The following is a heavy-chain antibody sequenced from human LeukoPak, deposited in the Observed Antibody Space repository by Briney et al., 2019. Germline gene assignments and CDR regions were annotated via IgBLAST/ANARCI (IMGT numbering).Heavy chain of an antibody. J-gene: IGHJ4*02. CDR1: GFNFGDYA. CDR2: IRSNTYGGTT. V-gene: IGHV3-49*04. Sequence: GGSLRLSCTASGFNFGDYAMTWVRQAPGKGLEWVGFIRSNTYGGTTDYAASVKGRFTISRDDYKNIAYLQMNSLKTEDTAVYYCTTDYDYVWGSYYWGQGTLVTVSS. CDR3: TTDYDYVWGSYY. D-gene: IGHD3-16*01.